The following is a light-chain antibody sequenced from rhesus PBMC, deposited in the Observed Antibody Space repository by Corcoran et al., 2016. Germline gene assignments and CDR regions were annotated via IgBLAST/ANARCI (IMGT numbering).Light chain of an antibody. V-gene: IGKV1-44*02. CDR2: TAS. CDR1: QTINNY. CDR3: QQHNSHPFT. J-gene: IGKJ3*01. Sequence: DIQMTQSPSSLSASVGDRGTITCRASQTINNYVAWYQQKPGKFPKLLIYTASSLESGVPFRFSGSGTGTAFTLTLIGLQPEDFATYYCQQHNSHPFTFGPGTKLDFK.